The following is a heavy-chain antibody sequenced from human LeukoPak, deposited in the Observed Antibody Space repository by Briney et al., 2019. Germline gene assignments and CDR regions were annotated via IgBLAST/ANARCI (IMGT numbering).Heavy chain of an antibody. CDR3: ARALYSGYDSPGYFDY. D-gene: IGHD5-12*01. Sequence: SETLSLTCTVSGGSISSGGYYWSWLRQHPGKGLEWIGYIYYSGSTYYNPSLKSRVTISVDTSKNQFSLKLSSVTAADTAVYYCARALYSGYDSPGYFDYWGQGTLVTVSS. V-gene: IGHV4-31*03. CDR1: GGSISSGGYY. CDR2: IYYSGST. J-gene: IGHJ4*02.